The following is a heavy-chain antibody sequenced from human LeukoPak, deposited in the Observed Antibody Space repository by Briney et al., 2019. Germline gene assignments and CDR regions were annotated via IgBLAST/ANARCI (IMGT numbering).Heavy chain of an antibody. V-gene: IGHV4-34*01. Sequence: SGTLSLTCGVLGVSLNDYYWSWLRQSPGKGREWIGEISHTEGTRYNPSLESRVTMSVGTSENQLSLKLIFVTAADTAVYYCARIRCGRSGSVCFNHWGLGTLVTVSS. J-gene: IGHJ4*02. CDR3: ARIRCGRSGSVCFNH. CDR2: ISHTEGT. CDR1: GVSLNDYY. D-gene: IGHD2-21*01.